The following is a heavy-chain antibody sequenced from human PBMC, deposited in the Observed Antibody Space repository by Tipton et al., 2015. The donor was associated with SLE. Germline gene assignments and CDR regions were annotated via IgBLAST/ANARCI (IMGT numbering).Heavy chain of an antibody. CDR2: IYHSGST. Sequence: TLSLTCTVSGYSISSGYYWGWIRQPPGKGLEWIGSIYHSGSTYYNPSLKSRVTISVDTSKNQFSLKLSSVTAADTAVYYCARDHLLLGQLAFNWFDPWGQGTMVTVSS. V-gene: IGHV4-38-2*02. D-gene: IGHD6-6*01. J-gene: IGHJ5*01. CDR3: ARDHLLLGQLAFNWFDP. CDR1: GYSISSGYY.